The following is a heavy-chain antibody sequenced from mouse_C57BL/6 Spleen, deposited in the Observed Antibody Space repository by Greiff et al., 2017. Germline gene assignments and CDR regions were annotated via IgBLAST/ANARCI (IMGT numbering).Heavy chain of an antibody. V-gene: IGHV1-26*01. CDR1: GYTFTDYY. CDR3: ARSLTGRGDY. Sequence: EVQLQQSGPELVKPGASVKLSCKASGYTFTDYYMHWVKPSPGPSLEWIGKINPNDGGTSYNQKFKGKATMTVDKSSSTAYMELSIRTSEDAAVYYGARSLTGRGDYWGQGTTLTVSS. CDR2: INPNDGGT. J-gene: IGHJ2*01. D-gene: IGHD4-1*01.